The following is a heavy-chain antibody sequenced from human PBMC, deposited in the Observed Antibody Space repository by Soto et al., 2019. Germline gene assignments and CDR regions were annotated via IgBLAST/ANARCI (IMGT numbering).Heavy chain of an antibody. CDR3: ARDRGVRRSSGSYGLVYFDY. CDR2: TFYRSKWYN. D-gene: IGHD6-19*01. Sequence: SQTLSLTCAISGDSVSSNTAAWNWIRQSPSRGLGWLGRTFYRSKWYNDYVVSVKSRMTINPDTSKNQFSLQLNSATPEDTAVYYCARDRGVRRSSGSYGLVYFDYWGQGTLVTSPQ. CDR1: GDSVSSNTAA. J-gene: IGHJ4*02. V-gene: IGHV6-1*01.